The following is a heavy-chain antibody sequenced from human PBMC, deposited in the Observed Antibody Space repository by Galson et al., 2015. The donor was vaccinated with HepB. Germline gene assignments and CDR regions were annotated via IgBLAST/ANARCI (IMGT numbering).Heavy chain of an antibody. V-gene: IGHV1-3*01. CDR2: INVGNGDT. D-gene: IGHD3-22*01. Sequence: SVKVSCXXSGYTLISYAIQWVRQAPGHRLEWLGWINVGNGDTKYSQKFQDRVTITSDTSATTAYLELSSLRSEDTAVYYCATAPRSSMIAVIGASGMDVWGQGTAVTVSS. CDR3: ATAPRSSMIAVIGASGMDV. J-gene: IGHJ6*02. CDR1: GYTLISYA.